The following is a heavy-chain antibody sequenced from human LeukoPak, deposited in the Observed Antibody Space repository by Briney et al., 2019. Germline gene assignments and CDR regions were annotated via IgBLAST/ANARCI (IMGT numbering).Heavy chain of an antibody. Sequence: PGGSLRLSCAASGFTFSSYAMSWVRQAPGKGLEWVSAISGSGGSTYYADSVKGRFTISRDNSKNTLYLQMNSLRAEDTAVYYCAKEHGYYDFWSGYSYYYYMDVWGKGTTVTVSS. CDR3: AKEHGYYDFWSGYSYYYYMDV. J-gene: IGHJ6*03. V-gene: IGHV3-23*01. D-gene: IGHD3-3*01. CDR2: ISGSGGST. CDR1: GFTFSSYA.